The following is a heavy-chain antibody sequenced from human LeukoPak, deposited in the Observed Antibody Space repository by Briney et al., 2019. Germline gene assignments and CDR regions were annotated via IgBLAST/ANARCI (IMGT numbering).Heavy chain of an antibody. Sequence: PSQTLSLTCATSGDSVSSNRAAWHWLRQSPSRGLEWLGRTYYRSQWYVDYASSVKSRIILTPDTSKNQFSLQLNSVTPEDTAVYYCAREGWWFDFWGQGTLVTVFS. CDR2: TYYRSQWYV. J-gene: IGHJ4*02. D-gene: IGHD2-15*01. CDR1: GDSVSSNRAA. V-gene: IGHV6-1*01. CDR3: AREGWWFDF.